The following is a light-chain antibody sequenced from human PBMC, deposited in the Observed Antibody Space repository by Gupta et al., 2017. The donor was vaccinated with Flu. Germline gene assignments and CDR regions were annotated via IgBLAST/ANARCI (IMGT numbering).Light chain of an antibody. CDR1: QSLLKSNGSNY. CDR2: WVS. J-gene: IGKJ4*01. CDR3: MQRLQSLS. Sequence: DIVMTQYPLSLPVAPGESASMSCRSSQSLLKSNGSNYLDWYLQRPGRSPQPLIYWVSQRASGVPDRFSGSGSGTDFTLKICRVEAEDVGVYYCMQRLQSLSFGGGTKLEI. V-gene: IGKV2-28*01.